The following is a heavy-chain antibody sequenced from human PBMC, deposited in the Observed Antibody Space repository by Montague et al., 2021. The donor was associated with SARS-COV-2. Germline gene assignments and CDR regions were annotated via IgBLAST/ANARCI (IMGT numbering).Heavy chain of an antibody. CDR1: GDSVSSNIAT. CDR3: ARAYCGGDCDLYWYFDL. D-gene: IGHD2-21*02. CDR2: TYYRSKGYN. J-gene: IGHJ2*01. Sequence: CAISGDSVSSNIATWNWIRQSPSRGLEWLGRTYYRSKGYNDYEVSVKSRVTINPDTSNNRISLQLNSVTPEDTAVYYCARAYCGGDCDLYWYFDLWGRGTLVTVSS. V-gene: IGHV6-1*01.